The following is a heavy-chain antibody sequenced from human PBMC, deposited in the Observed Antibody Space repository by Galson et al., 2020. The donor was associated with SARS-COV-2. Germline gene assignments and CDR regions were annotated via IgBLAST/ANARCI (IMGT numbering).Heavy chain of an antibody. CDR1: GGSFSGYY. Sequence: SQTLSLTCAVYGGSFSGYYWSWIRQPPGKGLEWIGEINHSGSTNYNPSLKSRVTISVDTSKNQFSLKLSSVTAADTAVYYCARGNRGSSSFYYYYYGMDVWGQGTTVTVSS. D-gene: IGHD6-6*01. J-gene: IGHJ6*02. CDR2: INHSGST. CDR3: ARGNRGSSSFYYYYYGMDV. V-gene: IGHV4-34*01.